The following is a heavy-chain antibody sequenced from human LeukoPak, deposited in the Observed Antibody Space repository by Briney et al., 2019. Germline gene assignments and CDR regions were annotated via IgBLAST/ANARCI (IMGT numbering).Heavy chain of an antibody. CDR2: IIPLFGTA. J-gene: IGHJ3*02. V-gene: IGHV1-69*05. Sequence: SVKVSCKASVGTFSSYAISWVRQAPGQGLEWMGGIIPLFGTANNAQKFQGRVTITTDKATSTAYMELSSLRSEDTAVYYCARAFGYYDSSGYLWAFDIWGQGTMVTVSS. CDR1: VGTFSSYA. CDR3: ARAFGYYDSSGYLWAFDI. D-gene: IGHD3-22*01.